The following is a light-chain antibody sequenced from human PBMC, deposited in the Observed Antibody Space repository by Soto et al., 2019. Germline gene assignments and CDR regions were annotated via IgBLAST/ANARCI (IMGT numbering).Light chain of an antibody. CDR1: QSVGSY. CDR2: GAS. CDR3: QHYYGTSPIS. J-gene: IGKJ5*01. V-gene: IGKV3-20*01. Sequence: EIVLIQSPATLSLSPGERATLSCRASQSVGSYLAWYQHKPGQAPRLLIYGASRRATGIPDRFSGSGSGTDFTLTISRLEPEDFALYYCQHYYGTSPISFGQGTRLEIK.